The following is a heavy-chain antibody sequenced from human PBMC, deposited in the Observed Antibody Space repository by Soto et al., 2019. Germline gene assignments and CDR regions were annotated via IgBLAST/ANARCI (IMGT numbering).Heavy chain of an antibody. Sequence: GESLKISCKGSGYSFTSYWIGWVRQMPGKGLELMGIIYPGDSDTRYSPSFQGQVTISADKSISTAYLQWSSLKASDTAVYYCARTAAAGKCYYGMDVWGQGTTVTVSS. V-gene: IGHV5-51*01. CDR3: ARTAAAGKCYYGMDV. CDR2: IYPGDSDT. J-gene: IGHJ6*02. CDR1: GYSFTSYW. D-gene: IGHD6-13*01.